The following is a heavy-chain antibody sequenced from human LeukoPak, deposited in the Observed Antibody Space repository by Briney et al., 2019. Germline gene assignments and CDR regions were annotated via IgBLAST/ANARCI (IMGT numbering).Heavy chain of an antibody. CDR3: ARQDNWNDVGFDY. CDR1: GGSISSSSYY. V-gene: IGHV4-39*01. Sequence: PETLSLTCTVSGGSISSSSYYWGWIRQPPGKGLEWIGSIYYSGSTYYNPSLKSRVTISVDTSKNQFSLKLSSVTAADTAVYYCARQDNWNDVGFDYWGQGTLVTVSS. D-gene: IGHD1-20*01. CDR2: IYYSGST. J-gene: IGHJ4*02.